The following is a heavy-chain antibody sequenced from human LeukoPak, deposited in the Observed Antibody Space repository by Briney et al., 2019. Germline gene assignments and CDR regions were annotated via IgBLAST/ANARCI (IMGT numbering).Heavy chain of an antibody. D-gene: IGHD4-23*01. J-gene: IGHJ6*02. Sequence: GGSLRLSCAASGFTFSSYAMSWVRQAPGKGLEWVSAISGSGGSTYYADSVKGRFTISRDNAKNSLYLQMNSLRAEDTAVYYCARLTDYGGNSRSAYYGMDVWGQGTTVTVSS. CDR1: GFTFSSYA. CDR2: ISGSGGST. CDR3: ARLTDYGGNSRSAYYGMDV. V-gene: IGHV3-23*01.